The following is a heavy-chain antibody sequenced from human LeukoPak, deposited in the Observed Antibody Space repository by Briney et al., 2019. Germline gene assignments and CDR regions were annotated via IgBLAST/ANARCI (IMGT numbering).Heavy chain of an antibody. Sequence: SETLSLTCTVSGGSISSYYWSWIRQPAGKGLEWVGYIYYSGSTNYNPSLKSRVTISVDTSKNQFSLKLSSVTAADTAVYYCARTPSYYYDSSGSFDYWGQGTLVTVSS. CDR1: GGSISSYY. D-gene: IGHD3-22*01. CDR2: IYYSGST. J-gene: IGHJ4*02. CDR3: ARTPSYYYDSSGSFDY. V-gene: IGHV4-59*08.